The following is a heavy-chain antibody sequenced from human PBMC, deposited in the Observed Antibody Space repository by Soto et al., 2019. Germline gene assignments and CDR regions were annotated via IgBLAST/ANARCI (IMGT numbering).Heavy chain of an antibody. J-gene: IGHJ4*02. V-gene: IGHV1-69*02. CDR1: GGTFSSYT. Sequence: QVQLVQSGAEVKKPGSSVKVSCKASGGTFSSYTISWVRQAPGQGLEWMGRIIAILGIANYAQKFQGRVTITADKSTSTAYMELSSLRSEDTAVYYCARARGIVATGPFDYWGQGTLVTVSS. D-gene: IGHD5-12*01. CDR3: ARARGIVATGPFDY. CDR2: IIAILGIA.